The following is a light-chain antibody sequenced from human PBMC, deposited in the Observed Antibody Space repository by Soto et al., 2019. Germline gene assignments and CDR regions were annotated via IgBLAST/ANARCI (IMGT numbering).Light chain of an antibody. CDR3: QQYSSFWT. Sequence: DIQMTQSPSALSASVGDRVTITCRASQNIHSWLAWYQQKPGKVPKLLIYDASSVKSGVPSRFSGSRSGTEFTLTINSLQPDDFATYYCQQYSSFWTFGQGPKVEIK. CDR1: QNIHSW. J-gene: IGKJ1*01. V-gene: IGKV1-5*01. CDR2: DAS.